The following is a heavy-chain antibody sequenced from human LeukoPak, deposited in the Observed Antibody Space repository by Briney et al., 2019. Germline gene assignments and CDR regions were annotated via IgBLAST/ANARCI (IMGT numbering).Heavy chain of an antibody. V-gene: IGHV3-30*03. J-gene: IGHJ4*02. CDR3: ARDLEGYCTNGVCYPPGGY. CDR2: ISYDGSNK. Sequence: PGGSLRLSCAASGFTFSSYGMHWVRQAPGKGLEWVAVISYDGSNKYYADSVKGRFTISRDNSKNTLYLQMNSLRAEDTAVYYCARDLEGYCTNGVCYPPGGYWGQGTLVTVSS. CDR1: GFTFSSYG. D-gene: IGHD2-8*01.